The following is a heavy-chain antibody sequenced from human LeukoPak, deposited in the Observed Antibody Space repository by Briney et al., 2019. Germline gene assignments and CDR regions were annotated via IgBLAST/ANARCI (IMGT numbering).Heavy chain of an antibody. V-gene: IGHV4-59*01. Sequence: PSETLSLTCTVSGGSISSYYWSWIRQPPGKGLEWIGYIYYSGSTNYNPSLKSRVTISVDTSKSQFSLKLSSVTAADTAVYYCARVGCSGGSCYTNWFDPWGQGTLVTVSS. D-gene: IGHD2-15*01. J-gene: IGHJ5*02. CDR3: ARVGCSGGSCYTNWFDP. CDR2: IYYSGST. CDR1: GGSISSYY.